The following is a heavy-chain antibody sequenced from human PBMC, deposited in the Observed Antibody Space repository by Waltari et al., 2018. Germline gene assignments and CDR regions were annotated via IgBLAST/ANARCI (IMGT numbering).Heavy chain of an antibody. J-gene: IGHJ4*02. Sequence: QLQLQESGPGLVKPSETLSLTCTVSGGSISSSSYYWGWIRQPPGKGLEWIGSIYYSGSTYYNPSLKSRVTISVDTSKNQFSLKLSSVTAADTAVYYCARGLWFGELSLGFDYCGQGTLVTVSS. CDR2: IYYSGST. CDR1: GGSISSSSYY. V-gene: IGHV4-39*01. D-gene: IGHD3-10*01. CDR3: ARGLWFGELSLGFDY.